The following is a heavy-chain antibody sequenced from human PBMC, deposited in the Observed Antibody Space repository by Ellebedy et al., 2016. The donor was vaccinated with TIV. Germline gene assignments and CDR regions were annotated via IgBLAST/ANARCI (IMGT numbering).Heavy chain of an antibody. J-gene: IGHJ1*01. CDR2: IYPDDSDV. CDR1: GYSFSTYW. Sequence: PGGSLRLSCKGTGYSFSTYWIVWLRQVPGIGLEWMGIIYPDDSDVKYSPSFQGQVPISADNSIATAYLQWGGLRASDTAMYYCARLDYGGNYHFHHWGQGTLVTVS. V-gene: IGHV5-51*01. CDR3: ARLDYGGNYHFHH. D-gene: IGHD4-23*01.